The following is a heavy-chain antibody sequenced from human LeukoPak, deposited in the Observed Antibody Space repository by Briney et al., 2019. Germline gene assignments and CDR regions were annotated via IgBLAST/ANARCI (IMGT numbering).Heavy chain of an antibody. V-gene: IGHV4-59*08. CDR3: ARHNYYDSSGYSFIDY. D-gene: IGHD3-22*01. CDR2: IYYSGST. CDR1: GGSISRYY. J-gene: IGHJ4*02. Sequence: SETLSLTCTVSGGSISRYYWSWIREPPGKGLEWIGYIYYSGSTNYNPSLKSRVTISVDTSKNQFSLKLSSVTAADTAVYYCARHNYYDSSGYSFIDYWGRGTLVSVST.